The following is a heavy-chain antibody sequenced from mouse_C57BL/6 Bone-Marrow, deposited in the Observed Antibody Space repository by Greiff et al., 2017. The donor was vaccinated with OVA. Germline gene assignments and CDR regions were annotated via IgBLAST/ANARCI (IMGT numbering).Heavy chain of an antibody. J-gene: IGHJ4*01. CDR2: LYIGNGYT. CDR3: ARDETGRGDY. D-gene: IGHD4-1*01. CDR1: GYTFTSYG. Sequence: VQLQQSGAALVRPGSSVKMSCKTSGYTFTSYGINWVKQRPGQGLAWIGYLYIGNGYTEYNEKFKGKATLPSDTASSTAYRQLSSRTSKDSAIYFCARDETGRGDYWGQGTSVTVSS. V-gene: IGHV1-58*01.